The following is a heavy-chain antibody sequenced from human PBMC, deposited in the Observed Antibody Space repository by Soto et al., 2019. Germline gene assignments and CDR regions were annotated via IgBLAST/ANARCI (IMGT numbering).Heavy chain of an antibody. J-gene: IGHJ4*02. CDR2: IMPIFGTA. V-gene: IGHV1-69*01. CDR3: AVIVDTAMVYYFDY. Sequence: QVQLVQSGAEVKKPGSSVKVSCKASGGTFSSYAISWVRQAPGHGLEWMGGIMPIFGTANYAKKFQGRVKIAADESTGTAYLEVGSLRAEDTAVYYCAVIVDTAMVYYFDYWGQGTLVTVSS. D-gene: IGHD5-18*01. CDR1: GGTFSSYA.